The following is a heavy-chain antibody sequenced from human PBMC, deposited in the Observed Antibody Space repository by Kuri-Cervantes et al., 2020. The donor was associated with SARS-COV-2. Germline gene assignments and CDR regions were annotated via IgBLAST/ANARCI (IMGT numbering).Heavy chain of an antibody. CDR3: ARVRGLGSADSSAFRGYYFDY. CDR2: ISAYNGNT. D-gene: IGHD3-22*01. CDR1: GYTFTSYG. V-gene: IGHV1-18*01. J-gene: IGHJ4*02. Sequence: ASVKVSCKASGYTFTSYGISWVRQAPGQGLEWMGWISAYNGNTNYAQKFQGRVTITADKSTSTAYMELSSLRSENTAVYYCARVRGLGSADSSAFRGYYFDYWGQGTLVTVSS.